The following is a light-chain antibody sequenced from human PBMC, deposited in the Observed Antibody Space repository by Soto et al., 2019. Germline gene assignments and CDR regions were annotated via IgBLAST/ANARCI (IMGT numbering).Light chain of an antibody. CDR2: AAS. Sequence: DIQMTQSPSSLSASVGDRVTITCRASQTITSYLNWYQQKPGKAPKLLIYAASSLQSGVPSRFSGSGSGTDFTLTISSLQPEDFATYYCQQSFSKFPYTFGQGTKV. J-gene: IGKJ2*01. CDR1: QTITSY. V-gene: IGKV1-39*01. CDR3: QQSFSKFPYT.